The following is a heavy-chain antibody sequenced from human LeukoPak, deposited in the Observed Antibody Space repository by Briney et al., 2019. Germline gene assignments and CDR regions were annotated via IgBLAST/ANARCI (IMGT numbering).Heavy chain of an antibody. J-gene: IGHJ4*02. CDR1: GFTFSSYA. V-gene: IGHV3-23*01. D-gene: IGHD1-14*01. CDR3: GKDRWQTAGPSDY. CDR2: VSASGSNT. Sequence: GGSLRLSCAAAGFTFSSYAMSWVRQAPGKGLEWVSVVSASGSNTHYADSVKGRFTISRDNSKNTVYLQMNTLRAEDTAIYYCGKDRWQTAGPSDYWGQGALVTVSS.